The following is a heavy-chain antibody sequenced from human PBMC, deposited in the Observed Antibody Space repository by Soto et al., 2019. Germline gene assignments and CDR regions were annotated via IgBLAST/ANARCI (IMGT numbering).Heavy chain of an antibody. V-gene: IGHV4-59*01. CDR1: GGSISSYY. D-gene: IGHD3-22*01. CDR2: IYYSGST. CDR3: ARGVYYYDSSGPSFFDY. Sequence: SETLSLTRTVSGGSISSYYWSWVRQPPGKGLEWIGYIYYSGSTNYNPSLKSRVTISVDTSKNQFSLKLSSVTAADTAVYYCARGVYYYDSSGPSFFDYWGQGTLVTVSS. J-gene: IGHJ4*02.